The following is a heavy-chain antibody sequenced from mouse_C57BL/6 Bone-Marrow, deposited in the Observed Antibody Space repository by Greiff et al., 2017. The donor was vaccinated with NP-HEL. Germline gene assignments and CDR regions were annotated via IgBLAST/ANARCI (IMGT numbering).Heavy chain of an antibody. CDR1: GFTFSDYY. CDR2: ISNGGGST. V-gene: IGHV5-12*01. J-gene: IGHJ4*01. Sequence: EVMLVESGGGLVQPGGSLKLSCAASGFTFSDYYMYWVRQTPEKRLEWVAYISNGGGSTYYPDTVKGRFTISRDNAKNTLYLQMSRLKSEDTAMYYCARHGYDHAMDYWGQGTSVTVSS. D-gene: IGHD2-2*01. CDR3: ARHGYDHAMDY.